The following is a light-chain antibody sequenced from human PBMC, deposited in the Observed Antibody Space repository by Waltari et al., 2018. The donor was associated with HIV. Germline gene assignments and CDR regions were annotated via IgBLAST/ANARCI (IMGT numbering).Light chain of an antibody. J-gene: IGLJ1*01. V-gene: IGLV3-21*02. CDR3: HVWDRSSDHHV. Sequence: SYVLTQPPSVSVAPGQTARITCGGNNIGRKRVHWYQQKAGQAPVLVVYDGSDRPSGIPGRFSGSKSGNTATLTISRVEAGDEADYYCHVWDRSSDHHVFGTGTKVTVL. CDR1: NIGRKR. CDR2: DGS.